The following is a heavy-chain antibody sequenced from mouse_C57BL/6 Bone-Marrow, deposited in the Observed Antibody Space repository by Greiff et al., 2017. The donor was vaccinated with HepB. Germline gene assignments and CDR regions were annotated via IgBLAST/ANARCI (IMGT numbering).Heavy chain of an antibody. CDR1: GYTFTNYW. CDR2: IYPGGGYT. J-gene: IGHJ4*01. V-gene: IGHV1-63*01. CDR3: ARWGAMDY. Sequence: QVQLQQSGAELVRPGTSVKMSCKASGYTFTNYWIGWAKQRPGQGLEWIGDIYPGGGYTNYNEKFKGKATLTADTSSSTAYMQFSSLTSEDSAIDYCARWGAMDYWGQGTAVTVSS.